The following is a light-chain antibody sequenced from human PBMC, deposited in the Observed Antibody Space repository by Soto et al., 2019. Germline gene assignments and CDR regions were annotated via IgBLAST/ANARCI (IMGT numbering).Light chain of an antibody. CDR2: GAS. CDR3: QQYNNWPDT. CDR1: QSVSSN. Sequence: EIVMTQSPATLSVSPGERATLSCRASQSVSSNLAWYQQKAGQAPRLLIYGASTRATGIPARFSGSGSGTEFTLTISSLQSEDFAVYYCQQYNNWPDTFGQGIKLEIK. J-gene: IGKJ2*01. V-gene: IGKV3-15*01.